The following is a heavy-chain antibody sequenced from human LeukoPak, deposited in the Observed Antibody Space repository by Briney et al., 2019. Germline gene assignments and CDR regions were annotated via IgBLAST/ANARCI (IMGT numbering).Heavy chain of an antibody. CDR1: GFSFDTYA. Sequence: GGSLRLSCAASGFSFDTYAMTWVRQAPGKRLEWVSAISGDGGSTYYAVSVKGRFIISRDNSKNTLYLQMNGLRAEDTAVYYCTLGSLYSSSWYGDYWGQGTLVTVSS. D-gene: IGHD6-13*01. CDR2: ISGDGGST. V-gene: IGHV3-23*01. CDR3: TLGSLYSSSWYGDY. J-gene: IGHJ4*02.